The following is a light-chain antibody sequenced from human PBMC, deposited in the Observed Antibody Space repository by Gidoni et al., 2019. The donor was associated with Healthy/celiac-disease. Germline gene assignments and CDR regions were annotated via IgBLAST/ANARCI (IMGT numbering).Light chain of an antibody. CDR2: GAS. J-gene: IGKJ2*01. CDR1: PSVSSN. CDR3: QQYNNWPPYT. Sequence: ELVMTQSPATLSVSPGERATLSCRASPSVSSNLAWYQQKPGQAPRLLIYGASTRATGIPARFSGSGSGTEFTLTISSLQSEDFAVYYCQQYNNWPPYTFGQGTKLEI. V-gene: IGKV3-15*01.